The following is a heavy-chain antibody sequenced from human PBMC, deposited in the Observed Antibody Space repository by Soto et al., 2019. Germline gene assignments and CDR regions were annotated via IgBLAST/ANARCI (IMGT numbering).Heavy chain of an antibody. CDR2: ISGSGGST. CDR3: AREIIAARRVNAFDI. CDR1: GFTFSSYA. V-gene: IGHV3-23*01. Sequence: GGSLRLSCAASGFTFSSYAMSWVRQAPGKGLEWVSAISGSGGSTYYADSVKGRFTISRDNSKNKLYLQMNSLRAEDTAVYYCAREIIAARRVNAFDIWGQGTMVTVSS. J-gene: IGHJ3*02. D-gene: IGHD6-6*01.